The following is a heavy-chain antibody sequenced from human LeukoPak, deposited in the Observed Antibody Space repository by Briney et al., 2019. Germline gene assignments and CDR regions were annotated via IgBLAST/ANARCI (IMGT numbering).Heavy chain of an antibody. V-gene: IGHV1-18*04. Sequence: ASVKVSCKASGYTFTSYGISWVRHAPGQGLEWMGWISAYNGNTNYAQKLQGRVTMTTDTSTSTAYMELRSLRSDDTAVYYCARVEHTAMVRAPFDYWGQGTLVTVSS. CDR2: ISAYNGNT. CDR1: GYTFTSYG. J-gene: IGHJ4*02. CDR3: ARVEHTAMVRAPFDY. D-gene: IGHD5-18*01.